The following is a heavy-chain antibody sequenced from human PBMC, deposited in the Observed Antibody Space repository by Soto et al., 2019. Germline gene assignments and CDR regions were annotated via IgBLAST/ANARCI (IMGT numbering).Heavy chain of an antibody. Sequence: GGSLRLSCAASGFTFSSYAMHWVRQAPGKGLEWVAVISYDGSNKYYADSVKGRFTISRDNSKNTLYLQMNSLRAEDTAVYYCARDGPQYNWNDVDWFDPWGQGTLVTVSS. V-gene: IGHV3-30-3*01. J-gene: IGHJ5*02. CDR2: ISYDGSNK. CDR1: GFTFSSYA. CDR3: ARDGPQYNWNDVDWFDP. D-gene: IGHD1-1*01.